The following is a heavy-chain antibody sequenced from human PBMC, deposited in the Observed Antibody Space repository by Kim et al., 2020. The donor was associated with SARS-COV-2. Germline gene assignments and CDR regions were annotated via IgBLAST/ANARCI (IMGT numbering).Heavy chain of an antibody. CDR1: GFTFSNFG. J-gene: IGHJ4*02. CDR3: AKRIGTVTHTSQFVFDS. CDR2: ITNSADAT. D-gene: IGHD4-17*01. Sequence: GGSLRLSCAASGFTFSNFGMSWVRQAPGKGLAWVSAITNSADATNYADSVKGRFTISRDDSKNTLFLQMNFLRADDTAVYYCAKRIGTVTHTSQFVFDSWGQGDLGTVSS. V-gene: IGHV3-23*01.